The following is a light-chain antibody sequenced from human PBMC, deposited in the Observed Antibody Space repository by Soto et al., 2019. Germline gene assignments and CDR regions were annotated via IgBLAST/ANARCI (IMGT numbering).Light chain of an antibody. CDR2: EVS. J-gene: IGLJ1*01. CDR1: SSDVGGYNY. V-gene: IGLV2-14*01. CDR3: SSYTSTNTQV. Sequence: QSALTQPASVSGSPGQSITISCTGTSSDVGGYNYVSWYQQHPGKAPKLMIYEVSNRPSGVSIRFSGSKSGNTASLTISGLQADDEADYYCSSYTSTNTQVLGTGTKLTVL.